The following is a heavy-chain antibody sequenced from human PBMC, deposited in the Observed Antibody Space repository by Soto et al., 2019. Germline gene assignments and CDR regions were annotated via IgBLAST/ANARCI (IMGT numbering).Heavy chain of an antibody. D-gene: IGHD6-13*01. CDR2: INSDGSST. Sequence: GGSLRLSCAASGFTFSSYWMHWVRQAPGKGLVWVSRINSDGSSTSYADSVKGRFTISRDTAKNTLYLQMNSLRAEDTAVYYCARVSSREQLDAFDIWGQGTMVTVSS. J-gene: IGHJ3*02. CDR3: ARVSSREQLDAFDI. CDR1: GFTFSSYW. V-gene: IGHV3-74*01.